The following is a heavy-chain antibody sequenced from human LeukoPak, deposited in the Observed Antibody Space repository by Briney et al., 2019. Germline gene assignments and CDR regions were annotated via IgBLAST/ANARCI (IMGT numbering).Heavy chain of an antibody. CDR1: GGSFSGYY. D-gene: IGHD3-3*01. Sequence: SETLSLTCAVCGGSFSGYYWSWIRQPPGKGLEWIGEINHSGSTNYNPSLKSRVTISVDTSKNQFSLKLSSVTAADTAVYYCARGITIFGVVTPDDAFDIWGQGTMVTVSS. CDR3: ARGITIFGVVTPDDAFDI. CDR2: INHSGST. V-gene: IGHV4-34*01. J-gene: IGHJ3*02.